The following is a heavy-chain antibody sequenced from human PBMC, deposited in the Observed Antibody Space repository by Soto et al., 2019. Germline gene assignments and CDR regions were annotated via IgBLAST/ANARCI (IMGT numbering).Heavy chain of an antibody. CDR3: ARALASGYYDSSGFAAFDI. D-gene: IGHD3-22*01. J-gene: IGHJ3*02. CDR1: GGTFSSYA. V-gene: IGHV1-69*13. Sequence: SVKVSCKASGGTFSSYAISWVRQASGQGLEWMGGIIPIFGTANYAQKFQGRVTITADESTSTAYMELSSLRSEGTAVYYCARALASGYYDSSGFAAFDIWGQGTMVTVSS. CDR2: IIPIFGTA.